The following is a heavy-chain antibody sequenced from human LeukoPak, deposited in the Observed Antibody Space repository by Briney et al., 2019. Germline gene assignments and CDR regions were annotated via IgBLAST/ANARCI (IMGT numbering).Heavy chain of an antibody. Sequence: SETLSLTCAVYGGSFSGYYWSWIRQPPGKGLEWIGEINPRGSTNYNPSLKSRVTISVDTSRNHFSLNLSSVTAADTAVYYCARGESYDYVWATYRYIYFDYWGQGTLVTVSS. J-gene: IGHJ4*02. CDR1: GGSFSGYY. CDR3: ARGESYDYVWATYRYIYFDY. D-gene: IGHD3-16*02. CDR2: INPRGST. V-gene: IGHV4-34*01.